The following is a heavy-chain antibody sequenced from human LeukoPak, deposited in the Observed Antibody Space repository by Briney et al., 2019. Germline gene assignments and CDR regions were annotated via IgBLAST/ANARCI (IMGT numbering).Heavy chain of an antibody. J-gene: IGHJ4*02. V-gene: IGHV4-59*11. D-gene: IGHD6-13*01. Sequence: SKTLSLTCTVSGGSISSHYWSWIRQPPGKGLEWIGYIYYSGSTNYNPPLKSRVTISVDTSKNQFSLKLSSVTAADTAVYYCARGIDSSPSFDYWGQGTLVTVSS. CDR1: GGSISSHY. CDR3: ARGIDSSPSFDY. CDR2: IYYSGST.